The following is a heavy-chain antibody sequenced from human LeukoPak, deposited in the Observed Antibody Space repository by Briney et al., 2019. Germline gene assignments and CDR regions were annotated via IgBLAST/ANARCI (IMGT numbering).Heavy chain of an antibody. V-gene: IGHV2-5*02. CDR3: AHKRAATYGSGSYSLSWFDP. CDR1: GFSLDTSGEG. J-gene: IGHJ5*02. CDR2: IYWDDGK. D-gene: IGHD3-10*01. Sequence: SGPALVKPTQTLTLTCTFFGFSLDTSGEGVAWIRQAPGKALEWLAVIYWDDGKRFSPSLKRRLTITKDTSKNQVVLTVVNMDPVDTATYFCAHKRAATYGSGSYSLSWFDPWGQGTVVTVSS.